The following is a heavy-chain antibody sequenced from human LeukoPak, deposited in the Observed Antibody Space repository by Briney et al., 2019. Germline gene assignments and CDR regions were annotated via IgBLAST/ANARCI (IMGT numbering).Heavy chain of an antibody. J-gene: IGHJ4*02. Sequence: GGSLRLSCAASGFTFSSYAMSWVRQAPGKGLEWVANINHDGRETYYADSVKGRFIISRDNAKDSLYLQMNSLRAEDTAVYYCARDGRMITFGGVIAILDYWGQGTLVTVSS. CDR1: GFTFSSYA. D-gene: IGHD3-16*02. CDR2: INHDGRET. V-gene: IGHV3-7*01. CDR3: ARDGRMITFGGVIAILDY.